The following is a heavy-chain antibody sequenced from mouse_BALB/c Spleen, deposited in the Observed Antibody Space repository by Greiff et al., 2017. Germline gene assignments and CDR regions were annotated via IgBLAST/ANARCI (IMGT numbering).Heavy chain of an antibody. J-gene: IGHJ2*01. CDR3: ARESLYYGSSYYYFDY. Sequence: QVQLKQSGPGLVAPSQTLSITCTASGFSLTSYCVHWVRQPPGKGLEWLGVIWAGGSTNYNSDLMSRLSISKDNSKSKVFLKMNSLQTDDTAMYYCARESLYYGSSYYYFDYWGQGTTLTVSS. CDR1: GFSLTSYC. CDR2: IWAGGST. V-gene: IGHV2-9*02. D-gene: IGHD1-1*01.